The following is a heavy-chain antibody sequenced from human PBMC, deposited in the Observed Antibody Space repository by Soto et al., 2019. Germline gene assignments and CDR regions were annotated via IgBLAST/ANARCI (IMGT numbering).Heavy chain of an antibody. D-gene: IGHD4-17*01. J-gene: IGHJ4*02. Sequence: VQLVESGGGLVQPGGSLRVSCAVSGFSVSDTWMNWVRQAPGKGLEWVGRINTGGASDYAAPVRDRFFISRDESQNTLYLQMDGLKSEDTAVYYCSRDKDSSDYGLDHWGQGTLVTVSS. CDR2: INTGGAS. CDR1: GFSVSDTW. CDR3: SRDKDSSDYGLDH. V-gene: IGHV3-15*01.